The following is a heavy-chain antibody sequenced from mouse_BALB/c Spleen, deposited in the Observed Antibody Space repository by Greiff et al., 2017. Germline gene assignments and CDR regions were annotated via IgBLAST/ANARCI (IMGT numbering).Heavy chain of an antibody. CDR2: IWGDGST. V-gene: IGHV2-6-7*01. D-gene: IGHD2-4*01. J-gene: IGHJ4*01. CDR1: GFSLTGYG. CDR3: ARDRDYDYYAMDY. Sequence: VQLQESGPGLVAPSQSLSITCTVSGFSLTGYGVNWVRQPPGKGLEWLGMIWGDGSTDYNSALKSRLSISKDNSKSQVFLKMNSLQTDDTARYYCARDRDYDYYAMDYWGQGTSVTVSS.